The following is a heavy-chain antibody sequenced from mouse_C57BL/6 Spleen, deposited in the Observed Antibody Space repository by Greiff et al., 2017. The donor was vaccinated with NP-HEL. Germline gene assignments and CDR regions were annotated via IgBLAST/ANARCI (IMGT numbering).Heavy chain of an antibody. V-gene: IGHV1-69*01. CDR3: ARKVIYSLDY. Sequence: QVQLKQPGAELVMPGASVKLSCKASGYTFTSYWMHWVKQRPGQGLEWIGEIDPSDSYTNYNQKFKGKSTLTVDKSSSTAYMQLSSLTSEDSAVYYCARKVIYSLDYWGQGTTLTVSS. CDR2: IDPSDSYT. D-gene: IGHD2-1*01. CDR1: GYTFTSYW. J-gene: IGHJ2*01.